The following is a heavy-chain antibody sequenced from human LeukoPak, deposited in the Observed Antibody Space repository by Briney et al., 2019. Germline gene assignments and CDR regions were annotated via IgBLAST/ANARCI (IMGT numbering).Heavy chain of an antibody. CDR1: GFTFSRYA. V-gene: IGHV3-30-3*01. J-gene: IGHJ6*02. D-gene: IGHD5-12*01. CDR2: ISYDGNHK. CDR3: ARGGTYYYYSYGMDV. Sequence: GGSLRLSCAASGFTFSRYALHWVRQAPGKGLEWVAVISYDGNHKYYADSVKGRFTISRDNSKNTLFTQMNSLRAEDTAVYYCARGGTYYYYSYGMDVWGQGTTVTVSS.